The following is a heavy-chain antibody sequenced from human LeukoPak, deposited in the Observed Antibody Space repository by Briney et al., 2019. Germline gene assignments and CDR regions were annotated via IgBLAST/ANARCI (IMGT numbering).Heavy chain of an antibody. CDR3: ARRGRSGYSSSGPDY. D-gene: IGHD6-13*01. CDR2: IYYSGST. J-gene: IGHJ4*02. Sequence: MSSETLSLTCTVSGGSISSSSYYWGWIRQPPGKGLEWIGSIYYSGSTYYNPSLKSRVTISVDTSKNQFSLKLSSVTAADTAVYYCARRGRSGYSSSGPDYWGQGTLVTVSS. CDR1: GGSISSSSYY. V-gene: IGHV4-39*01.